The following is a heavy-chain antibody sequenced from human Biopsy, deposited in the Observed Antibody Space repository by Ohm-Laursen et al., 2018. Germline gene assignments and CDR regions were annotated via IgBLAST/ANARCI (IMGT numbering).Heavy chain of an antibody. CDR1: GFTFNNYW. CDR2: SNTDGSHT. J-gene: IGHJ5*01. CDR3: ARDASQGFDS. Sequence: SLRLSCAASGFTFNNYWTHWVRQAPGKGLVWVPRSNTDGSHTNYADSVKGRFTTSTDNAKNTLYLYMSSLTVEDTAVYFCARDASQGFDSWGQGTLVTVSS. V-gene: IGHV3-74*01.